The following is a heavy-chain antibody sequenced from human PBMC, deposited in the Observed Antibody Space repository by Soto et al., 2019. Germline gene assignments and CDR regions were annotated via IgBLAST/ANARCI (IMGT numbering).Heavy chain of an antibody. Sequence: SETLSLTCAVSGGSISSSNWWSWVRQPPGKGLEWIGEIYHSGSTNYNPSLKSRVTISVDKSKNQFSLKLSSVTAADTAVYYCARDRVVYDLGYNCFDPWGQGTLVTVSS. D-gene: IGHD3-3*01. CDR3: ARDRVVYDLGYNCFDP. V-gene: IGHV4-4*02. CDR2: IYHSGST. J-gene: IGHJ5*02. CDR1: GGSISSSNW.